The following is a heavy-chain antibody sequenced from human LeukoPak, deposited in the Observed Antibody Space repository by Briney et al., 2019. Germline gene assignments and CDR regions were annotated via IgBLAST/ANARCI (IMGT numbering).Heavy chain of an antibody. V-gene: IGHV3-23*01. Sequence: GGSLRLSCTASGFSFSNSAMTWVRQAPGKGLEWVSSIGGGGSSYYAGSVKGRFTISRDNSKNTVYLQMNNLRAEDTAISYCVKGVTMVRGSREFDYWGQGTLVTVSS. D-gene: IGHD3-10*01. CDR3: VKGVTMVRGSREFDY. CDR1: GFSFSNSA. J-gene: IGHJ4*02. CDR2: IGGGGSS.